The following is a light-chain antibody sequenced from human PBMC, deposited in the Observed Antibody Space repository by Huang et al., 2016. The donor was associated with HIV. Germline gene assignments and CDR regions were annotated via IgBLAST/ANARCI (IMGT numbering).Light chain of an antibody. CDR3: QQYYSPPYT. CDR2: CAS. J-gene: IGKJ2*01. V-gene: IGKV4-1*01. Sequence: DIEMTQSPDSLTVSLGARAIINCKSSQAVLKNSNKKNYLAWYQQRPGQPPKVLICCASSREAGVPDRFSGSGSGTDFNLTISSLQPEDLAVYYCQQYYSPPYTFGQGTRLEI. CDR1: QAVLKNSNKKNY.